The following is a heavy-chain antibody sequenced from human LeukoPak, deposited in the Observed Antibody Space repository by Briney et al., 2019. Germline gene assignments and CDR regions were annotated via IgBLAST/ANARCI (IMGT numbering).Heavy chain of an antibody. Sequence: KTSGTLSLTCAVSGDSISNSHWWSWVRQPPRKGLEWIGEIYHGGSTNFNPSLKSRVTISVDRSNNQFSLKLSSVTAADTAVYYCARQARAYYYDSSGYSPFDYWGQGTLVTVSS. J-gene: IGHJ4*02. CDR2: IYHGGST. V-gene: IGHV4-4*02. D-gene: IGHD3-22*01. CDR1: GDSISNSHW. CDR3: ARQARAYYYDSSGYSPFDY.